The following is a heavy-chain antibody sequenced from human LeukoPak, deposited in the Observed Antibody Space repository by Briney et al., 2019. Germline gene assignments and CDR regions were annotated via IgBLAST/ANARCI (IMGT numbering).Heavy chain of an antibody. CDR3: AKDYYGSGSSRALHPYYFDY. Sequence: GGSLRLSCAASGFTFDDYAMHLVRQAPGKGLECVSGISWNSGSIGYADSVKGRFTISRDNAKNSLYLQMNSLRAEDTALYYCAKDYYGSGSSRALHPYYFDYWGQGTLVSVSS. CDR1: GFTFDDYA. J-gene: IGHJ4*02. CDR2: ISWNSGSI. V-gene: IGHV3-9*01. D-gene: IGHD3-10*01.